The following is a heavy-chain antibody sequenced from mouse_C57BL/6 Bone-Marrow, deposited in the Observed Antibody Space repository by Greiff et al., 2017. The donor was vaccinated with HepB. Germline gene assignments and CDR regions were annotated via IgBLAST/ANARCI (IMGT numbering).Heavy chain of an antibody. J-gene: IGHJ2*01. CDR2: IYPGSGNT. D-gene: IGHD3-2*02. CDR3: ASTAQAGY. CDR1: GYSFTSYY. Sequence: VKLQESGPELVKPGASVKISCKASGYSFTSYYIHWVKQRPGQGLEWIGWIYPGSGNTKYNEKFKGKATLTADTSSSTAYMQLSSLTSEDSAVYYCASTAQAGYWGQGTTLTVSS. V-gene: IGHV1-66*01.